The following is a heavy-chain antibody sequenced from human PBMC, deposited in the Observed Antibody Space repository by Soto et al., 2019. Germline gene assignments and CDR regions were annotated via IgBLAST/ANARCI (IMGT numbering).Heavy chain of an antibody. CDR1: GYTFTSYD. J-gene: IGHJ3*02. Sequence: QVQLVQSGAEVKKPGASVKVSCKASGYTFTSYDINWVRQATGQGLEWMGWMNPNSGNTGYAQKFQGRVTMTRNTSISTAYMELSSLRSEDTAVYYCAREFGIQLWLLGNDAFDIWGQGTMVTVSS. CDR3: AREFGIQLWLLGNDAFDI. D-gene: IGHD5-18*01. V-gene: IGHV1-8*01. CDR2: MNPNSGNT.